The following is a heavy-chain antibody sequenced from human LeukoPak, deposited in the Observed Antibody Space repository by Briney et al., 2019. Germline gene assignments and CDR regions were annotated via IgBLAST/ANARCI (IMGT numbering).Heavy chain of an antibody. J-gene: IGHJ4*02. Sequence: ASVKVSSKASGYMFTSYGISWVRQAPGQGLEWMGWISANNGNTNYAQRFQGRVTMTTDTSTTTAYMELRSLRSDDTAVYYCARAYVVVTYGDYGVTDYWGQGTLVTVSS. CDR3: ARAYVVVTYGDYGVTDY. V-gene: IGHV1-18*04. D-gene: IGHD4-17*01. CDR1: GYMFTSYG. CDR2: ISANNGNT.